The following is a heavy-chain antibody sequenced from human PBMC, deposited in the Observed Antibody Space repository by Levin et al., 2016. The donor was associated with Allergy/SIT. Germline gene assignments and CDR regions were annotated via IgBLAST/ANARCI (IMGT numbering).Heavy chain of an antibody. J-gene: IGHJ4*02. CDR2: IRGNAYGATT. D-gene: IGHD5-18*01. Sequence: GGSLRLSCTASGFTFGDYAMSWFRQAPGKGLEWVGFIRGNAYGATTEYAASVKGRFTISRDDSKCIAYLQMNSLKTEDTALYYCTRDSFDTIGDYFDYWGQGTLVTVSS. CDR3: TRDSFDTIGDYFDY. CDR1: GFTFGDYA. V-gene: IGHV3-49*03.